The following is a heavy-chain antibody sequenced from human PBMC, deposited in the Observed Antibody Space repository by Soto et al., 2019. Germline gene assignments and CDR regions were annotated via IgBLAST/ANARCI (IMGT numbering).Heavy chain of an antibody. CDR1: GYAFTTYG. V-gene: IGHV1-18*01. Sequence: QVHLVQSGAEVKKPGASVKVSCKGSGYAFTTYGITWVRQAPGQGIEWMGWISALNGNTNYAQKLQGRGTVSRDKSTSTAYMELRSLRSDDTAVYYCARVRYGDYWGQGAMVTVSS. J-gene: IGHJ4*02. CDR3: ARVRYGDY. D-gene: IGHD1-1*01. CDR2: ISALNGNT.